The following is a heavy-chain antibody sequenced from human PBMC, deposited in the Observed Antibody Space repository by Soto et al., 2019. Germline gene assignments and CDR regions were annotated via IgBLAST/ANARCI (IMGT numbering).Heavy chain of an antibody. V-gene: IGHV1-69*13. CDR2: IIPIFGTA. D-gene: IGHD7-27*01. J-gene: IGHJ3*02. CDR3: AISGDDLGAFDI. Sequence: GASVKVSCKASGGTFSSYAISWVRQAPGQGLEWMGGIIPIFGTANYAQKFQGRVTITADESTSTAYMELSSLRSEDTAVYYCAISGDDLGAFDIWGQGTMVTVS. CDR1: GGTFSSYA.